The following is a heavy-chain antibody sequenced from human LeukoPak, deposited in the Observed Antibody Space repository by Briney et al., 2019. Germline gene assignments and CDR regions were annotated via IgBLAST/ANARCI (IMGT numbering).Heavy chain of an antibody. D-gene: IGHD3-22*01. CDR2: IYNTGIT. CDR3: VRTHYYYDSSGYYPDWYFDL. Sequence: PSETLSLTCTVSDDSFKTHYWSYIRQPPGKGLEWIGYIYNTGITNYNPSLKSRASLSADTSNNQFSLRLTSVTAADTAVYYCVRTHYYYDSSGYYPDWYFDLWGRGTLVTVSS. V-gene: IGHV4-59*11. J-gene: IGHJ2*01. CDR1: DDSFKTHY.